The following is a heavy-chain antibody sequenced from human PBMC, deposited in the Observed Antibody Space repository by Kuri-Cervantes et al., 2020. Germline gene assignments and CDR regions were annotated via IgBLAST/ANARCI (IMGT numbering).Heavy chain of an antibody. CDR2: IIPILGIA. CDR3: ARVRRDIVATRLKSDAFDI. V-gene: IGHV1-69*02. J-gene: IGHJ3*02. D-gene: IGHD5-12*01. Sequence: SVKVSCKASGSTFSSYTISWVRQAPGQGLEWMGRIIPILGIANYAQKFQGRVTITADKSTSTAYMELSSLRSEDTAVYYCARVRRDIVATRLKSDAFDIWGQGTMVTVSS. CDR1: GSTFSSYT.